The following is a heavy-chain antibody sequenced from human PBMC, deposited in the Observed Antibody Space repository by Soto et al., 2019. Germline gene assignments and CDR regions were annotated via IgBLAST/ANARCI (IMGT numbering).Heavy chain of an antibody. CDR3: ARETYCGGDCSLRYFDY. D-gene: IGHD2-21*02. CDR2: INPNSGGT. CDR1: GYTFTGYY. J-gene: IGHJ4*02. Sequence: QVQLVQSGAEVKKPGASVKVSCKASGYTFTGYYMHWVRQAPGQGLEWMGWINPNSGGTNYAQKFQGWVTMTRDTSISTAYMELSRLRSDDTAVYYCARETYCGGDCSLRYFDYWGQGTLVTVSS. V-gene: IGHV1-2*04.